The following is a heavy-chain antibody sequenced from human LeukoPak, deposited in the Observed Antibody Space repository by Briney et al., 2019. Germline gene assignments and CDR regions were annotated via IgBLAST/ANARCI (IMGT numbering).Heavy chain of an antibody. J-gene: IGHJ4*02. CDR1: GGSFSGYY. V-gene: IGHV4-34*01. D-gene: IGHD4/OR15-4a*01. CDR3: ARGCPNALDYYYLDY. CDR2: VNHSGST. Sequence: SGTLPLTCAVCGGSFSGYYWSWLRQPPGKGLEWIGEVNHSGSTSYNPSLKSRVTVSVDTSKNQISLKLSYVPAAGRAMYCCARGCPNALDYYYLDYWRQGNLVTVSS.